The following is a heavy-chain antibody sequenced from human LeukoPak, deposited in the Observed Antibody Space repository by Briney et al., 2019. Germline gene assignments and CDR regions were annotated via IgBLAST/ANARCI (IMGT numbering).Heavy chain of an antibody. V-gene: IGHV3-66*01. CDR2: IYSGGST. Sequence: GGSLRLSCAASGFTVSSNYMSWVRQAPGKGLEWASVIYSGGSTYYADSVKGRFTISRDNSKNTLYLQMNSLRAEDTAVYYCARDGKDSSGYLGIDYWGQGTLVTVSS. D-gene: IGHD3-22*01. CDR3: ARDGKDSSGYLGIDY. CDR1: GFTVSSNY. J-gene: IGHJ4*02.